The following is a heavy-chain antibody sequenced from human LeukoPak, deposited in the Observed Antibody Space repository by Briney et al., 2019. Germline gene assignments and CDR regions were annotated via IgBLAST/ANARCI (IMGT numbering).Heavy chain of an antibody. D-gene: IGHD3-22*01. CDR2: IIPIFGTA. J-gene: IGHJ4*02. Sequence: SVKVSCKASGGTFSSYAVSWVRQAPGQGLEWMGGIIPIFGTANYAQKFQGRVTITADESTSTAYMELSSLRSEDTAVYYCARALTMTYQSFDYWGQGTLVTVSS. V-gene: IGHV1-69*01. CDR3: ARALTMTYQSFDY. CDR1: GGTFSSYA.